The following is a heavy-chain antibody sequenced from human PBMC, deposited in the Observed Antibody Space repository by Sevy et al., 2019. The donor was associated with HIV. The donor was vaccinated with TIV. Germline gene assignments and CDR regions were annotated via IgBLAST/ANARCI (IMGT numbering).Heavy chain of an antibody. D-gene: IGHD3-22*01. CDR2: IYDSGSS. CDR3: ARGGALTYYDTTGFQNYFDS. CDR1: GGSISGHY. Sequence: SETLSLTCAISGGSISGHYWGWIRQPPGKGLEWIAHIYDSGSSNYNPSLSGRVTISVDTSKNQFSLRLSSVTAADTAVYYCARGGALTYYDTTGFQNYFDSWGPGTLVTVSS. J-gene: IGHJ4*02. V-gene: IGHV4-59*11.